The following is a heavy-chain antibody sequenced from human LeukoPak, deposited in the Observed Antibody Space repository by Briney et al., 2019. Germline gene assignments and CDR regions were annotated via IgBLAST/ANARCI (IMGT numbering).Heavy chain of an antibody. CDR2: VYPGDSDT. CDR3: ARAYYYDSSGYLYYFDY. Sequence: GESLKISCKGSGYSFTSYWIGWVRQMPGKGLEWMGIVYPGDSDTRYSPSFQGQVTISADKSISTAYLQWSSLKASDTAMYYCARAYYYDSSGYLYYFDYWGQGTLVTVSS. J-gene: IGHJ4*02. CDR1: GYSFTSYW. V-gene: IGHV5-51*01. D-gene: IGHD3-22*01.